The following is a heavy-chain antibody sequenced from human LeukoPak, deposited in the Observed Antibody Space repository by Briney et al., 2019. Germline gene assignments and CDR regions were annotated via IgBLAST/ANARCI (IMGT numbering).Heavy chain of an antibody. Sequence: GGSLRLSCAASGFTFSSYGMHWVRQAPGKGLEWVAVISYDGSNKYYTDSVKGRFTISRDNSKNTLYLQMNSLRAEDTAVYYCAKDVARWREQWLAYNWFDPWGQGTLVTVSS. D-gene: IGHD6-19*01. J-gene: IGHJ5*02. CDR2: ISYDGSNK. V-gene: IGHV3-30*18. CDR1: GFTFSSYG. CDR3: AKDVARWREQWLAYNWFDP.